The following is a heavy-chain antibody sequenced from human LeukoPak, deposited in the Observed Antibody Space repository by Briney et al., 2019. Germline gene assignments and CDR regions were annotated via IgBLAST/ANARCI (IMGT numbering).Heavy chain of an antibody. D-gene: IGHD3-16*01. J-gene: IGHJ4*02. CDR1: GFTFTSSA. CDR3: AAVGELSFRDMTFDY. V-gene: IGHV1-58*02. CDR2: IVVGSGNT. Sequence: SVKVSCKASGFTFTSSAMQWVRQARGQRLEWIGWIVVGSGNTNYAQKFQGRVTITRDMSTSTAYMELSSLRSEDTAVYYCAAVGELSFRDMTFDYWGQGTLVTVSS.